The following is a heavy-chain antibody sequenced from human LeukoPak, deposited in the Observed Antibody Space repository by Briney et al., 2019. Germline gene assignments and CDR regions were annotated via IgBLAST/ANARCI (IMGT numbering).Heavy chain of an antibody. CDR1: GGSFSGYY. CDR2: INHSGST. J-gene: IGHJ4*02. D-gene: IGHD3-10*01. V-gene: IGHV4-34*01. Sequence: SETLSLTCAVYGGSFSGYYWSWIRQPPGKGLEWIGEINHSGSTNYNPSLKSRVTISVDTSKNQFSLKLSSVTAADTAVYYCARRHYYGSGSYYTWGQGTLSPSPQ. CDR3: ARRHYYGSGSYYT.